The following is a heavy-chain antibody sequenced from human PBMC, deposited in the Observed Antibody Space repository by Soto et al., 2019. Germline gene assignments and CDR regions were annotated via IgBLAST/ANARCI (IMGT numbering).Heavy chain of an antibody. J-gene: IGHJ4*02. CDR1: WFTFTNYG. CDR2: IWSDGNNR. CDR3: ARDSIRVPADFDY. D-gene: IGHD1-20*01. V-gene: IGHV3-33*01. Sequence: PGGSLRLSCAASWFTFTNYGFHWVRQAPGKGLEWVAAIWSDGNNRYNGGAVEGRFTISKDNSKNMLYLQMNDLRVEDTALYYCARDSIRVPADFDYWGQGTLVTVPS.